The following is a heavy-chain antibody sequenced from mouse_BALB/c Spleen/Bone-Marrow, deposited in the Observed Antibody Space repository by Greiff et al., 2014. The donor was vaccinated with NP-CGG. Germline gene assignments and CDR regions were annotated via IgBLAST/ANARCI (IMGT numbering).Heavy chain of an antibody. Sequence: VQGVESGPGLVAPSQSQSITCTVSGFSLTSYDISWIRQSPGKGLEWLGIIRTGGGTNYNSAFMSRLSISKDNSKSQVFLKMNSLQSDDTAIYYCVRDGRDYYAKDYWGQGTSVTVSS. CDR2: IRTGGGT. CDR3: VRDGRDYYAKDY. CDR1: GFSLTSYD. V-gene: IGHV2-9-2*01. J-gene: IGHJ4*01.